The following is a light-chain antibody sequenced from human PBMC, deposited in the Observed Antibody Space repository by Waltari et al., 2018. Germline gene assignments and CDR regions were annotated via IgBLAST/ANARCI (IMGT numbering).Light chain of an antibody. CDR2: DAS. CDR1: QSVSTY. CDR3: QQRTNWPPEFT. Sequence: EIVLTQSPATLSLSPGERATLSCRASQSVSTYLAWYQQRPRQAPRLLIYDASHRATDIPARFSGTGSGTDFTLTISSLEPEDFAVYYCQQRTNWPPEFTFGPGTKVDIK. V-gene: IGKV3-11*01. J-gene: IGKJ3*01.